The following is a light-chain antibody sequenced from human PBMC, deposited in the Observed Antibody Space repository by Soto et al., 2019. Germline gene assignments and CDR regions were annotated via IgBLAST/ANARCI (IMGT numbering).Light chain of an antibody. CDR3: QQSHSTPRT. V-gene: IGKV1-39*01. CDR2: TTS. CDR1: QSIAGY. J-gene: IGKJ1*01. Sequence: DIQITHPPSSLSASVGDIVTITFRASQSIAGYLNWYQQKPGEAPKLLIYTTSTLQSGVPSRFSGSGPGADYTLTISSLQPEDFATYSCQQSHSTPRTFGQGTKVDIK.